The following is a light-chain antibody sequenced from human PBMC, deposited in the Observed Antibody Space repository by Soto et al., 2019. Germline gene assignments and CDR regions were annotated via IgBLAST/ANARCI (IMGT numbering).Light chain of an antibody. CDR3: QQRNNSPPT. J-gene: IGKJ1*01. CDR1: QSVSGY. V-gene: IGKV3-11*01. CDR2: DAF. Sequence: EIVLTQSPATLSLSPGERVTLSCRASQSVSGYLAWYQQKPGQAPRLLIYDAFNRATDIPARFSGSGSGTDFTLTISSLDPEDSAVYYCQQRNNSPPTFGQGTKVEIK.